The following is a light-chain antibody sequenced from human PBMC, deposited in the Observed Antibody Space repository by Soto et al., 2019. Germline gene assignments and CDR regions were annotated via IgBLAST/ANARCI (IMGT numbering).Light chain of an antibody. V-gene: IGKV3-20*01. CDR1: QRVSSNY. CDR2: GAS. Sequence: EIMLTQSPGTLSLSPGERATLSCRASQRVSSNYLAWYQQKPGQTPRLLIYGASSRATGIPDRFSGSGSGTDFTLTISRLEPEDFEVFYCQQYGSSPWTFGQGTKVEIK. CDR3: QQYGSSPWT. J-gene: IGKJ1*01.